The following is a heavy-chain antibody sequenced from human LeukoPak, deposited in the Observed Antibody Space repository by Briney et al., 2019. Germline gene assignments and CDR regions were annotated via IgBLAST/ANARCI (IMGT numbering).Heavy chain of an antibody. Sequence: GGPWTLAGAASGFTFVGFAMHGVPQASGKGLKWVGRIRSKANSYATAYAASVKGRFTISRDDSKNTAYLQMNSLKTEDTAVYYCTRHCSSTSCGGWGQGTLVTVSS. V-gene: IGHV3-73*01. CDR2: IRSKANSYAT. CDR3: TRHCSSTSCGG. CDR1: GFTFVGFA. D-gene: IGHD2-2*01. J-gene: IGHJ4*02.